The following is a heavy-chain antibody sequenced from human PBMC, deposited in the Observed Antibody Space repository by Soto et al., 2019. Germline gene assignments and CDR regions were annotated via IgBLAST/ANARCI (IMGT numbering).Heavy chain of an antibody. V-gene: IGHV2-70*01. D-gene: IGHD5-18*01. J-gene: IGHJ6*02. CDR3: ARTRGYSYGDWMDV. CDR2: IDWDDDK. Sequence: SAPTLVNPTQTLTLTCTFSGFSLSTSGMCVSWIRQPPGKALEWLALIDWDDDKYYSTSLKTRLIISKETSKNQVVLTTTSMGPVEKATYYGARTRGYSYGDWMDVWGQGT. CDR1: GFSLSTSGMC.